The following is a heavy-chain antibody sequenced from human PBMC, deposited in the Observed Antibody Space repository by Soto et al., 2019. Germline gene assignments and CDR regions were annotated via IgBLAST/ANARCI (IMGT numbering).Heavy chain of an antibody. CDR2: ISGSGGST. D-gene: IGHD5-18*01. J-gene: IGHJ4*02. CDR3: AKVLQLGYSSGYVPDY. CDR1: GFAFSNAW. V-gene: IGHV3-23*01. Sequence: GGSLRLSRAASGFAFSNAWINWVRQAPGKGLEWVSAISGSGGSTYYADSVKGRFTISRDNSKNTLYLQMNSLRAEDTAVYYCAKVLQLGYSSGYVPDYWGQGTLVTVSS.